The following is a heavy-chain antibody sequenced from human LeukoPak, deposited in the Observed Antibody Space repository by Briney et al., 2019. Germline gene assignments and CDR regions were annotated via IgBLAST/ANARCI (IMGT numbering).Heavy chain of an antibody. D-gene: IGHD6-19*01. V-gene: IGHV4-39*01. Sequence: SETLSLTCTVSGGSISSSNHHWGWIRQPPGKGLEWIGSIHFSGTTHYNPSPKSRVTTSVDTSKNQFSLKLTSVTAADTAVYYCARHFQQWLGYFDFWGQGTLVTVSS. CDR1: GGSISSSNHH. J-gene: IGHJ4*02. CDR2: IHFSGTT. CDR3: ARHFQQWLGYFDF.